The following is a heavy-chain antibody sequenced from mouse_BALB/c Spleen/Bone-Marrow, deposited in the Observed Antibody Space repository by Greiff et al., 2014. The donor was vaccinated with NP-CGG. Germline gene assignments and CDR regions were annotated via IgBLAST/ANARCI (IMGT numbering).Heavy chain of an antibody. D-gene: IGHD2-4*01. J-gene: IGHJ3*01. Sequence: DVQLQESGGGLVKSGGSLKLSCAASGFSFSNYGMSWLRQTPEKRLEWVATISGDGRYTFYSDSVKGRFTISRDNAKNNLYLQLSSLRSEDTALYYCARHAYYDQTEVSFVRWGQGTLVTVSA. CDR2: ISGDGRYT. CDR3: ARHAYYDQTEVSFVR. CDR1: GFSFSNYG. V-gene: IGHV5-9-2*01.